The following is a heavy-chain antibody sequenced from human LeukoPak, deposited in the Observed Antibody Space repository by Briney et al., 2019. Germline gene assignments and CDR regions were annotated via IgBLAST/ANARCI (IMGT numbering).Heavy chain of an antibody. CDR2: IGCDGSSK. CDR1: GFTFSSYG. J-gene: IGHJ3*02. D-gene: IGHD2-15*01. CDR3: ANGHPKLGYCSGGSWYYASFDI. Sequence: GGSLRLSCAASGFTFSSYGMHWVRQAPGKGLEWVAFIGCDGSSKYYADSVKGRFTISRDNSKNTLYLQMNSLRAEDTAVYYCANGHPKLGYCSGGSWYYASFDIWGQGTMVTVSS. V-gene: IGHV3-30*02.